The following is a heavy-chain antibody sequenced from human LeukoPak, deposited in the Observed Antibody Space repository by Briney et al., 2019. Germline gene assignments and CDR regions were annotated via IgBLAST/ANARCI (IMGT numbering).Heavy chain of an antibody. V-gene: IGHV3-15*01. Sequence: GGSLRLSCAASGFTFSNAWMSWVRQAPGKGLEWVGRVKSKTDGGTTDYAAPVKGRFTISRADSKNTLYLQMNSLKTEDTAVYYCTTVRLGVWAFDIWGQGTMVTVSS. CDR2: VKSKTDGGTT. D-gene: IGHD5-12*01. J-gene: IGHJ3*02. CDR3: TTVRLGVWAFDI. CDR1: GFTFSNAW.